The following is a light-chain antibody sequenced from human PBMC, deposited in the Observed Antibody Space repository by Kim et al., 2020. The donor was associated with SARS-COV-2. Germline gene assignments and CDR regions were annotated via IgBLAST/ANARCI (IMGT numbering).Light chain of an antibody. CDR3: QQYGSSPWT. J-gene: IGKJ1*01. V-gene: IGKV3-20*01. Sequence: SPGESAHLSCRASQSVSSSYLAWYQQKPGQAPRLLIYGASSRATGIPDRFSGSGSGTDFTLTISRLEPEDFAVYYCQQYGSSPWTFGQGTKVDIK. CDR1: QSVSSSY. CDR2: GAS.